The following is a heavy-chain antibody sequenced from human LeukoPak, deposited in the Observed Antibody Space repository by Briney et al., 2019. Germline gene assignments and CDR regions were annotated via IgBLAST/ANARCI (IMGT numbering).Heavy chain of an antibody. Sequence: SETLSLTCAVYGGSFSGYYWSWIRQPPGKGLEWIGEINHSGSTNYNPSLKSRVTISVDTSKNQFSLKLSSVTAADTAVYYCARGRRSTYCSSTSCSQRPFDPWGQGTLVTVSS. D-gene: IGHD2-2*01. CDR2: INHSGST. J-gene: IGHJ5*02. CDR3: ARGRRSTYCSSTSCSQRPFDP. V-gene: IGHV4-34*01. CDR1: GGSFSGYY.